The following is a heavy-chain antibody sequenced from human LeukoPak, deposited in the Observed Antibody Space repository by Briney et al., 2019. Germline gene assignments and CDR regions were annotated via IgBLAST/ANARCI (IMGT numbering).Heavy chain of an antibody. V-gene: IGHV4-4*09. CDR3: ARRGAAGRVPIFDY. Sequence: KPSETLSLTCTVSGGSISSYYWSWIRQPPGKGLEWIGYIYTSGSTNYNPSLKSRVTISVDTSKNQFSLKLSSVTAADTAVYYCARRGAAGRVPIFDYWGQGTLVTVSS. D-gene: IGHD6-13*01. CDR2: IYTSGST. CDR1: GGSISSYY. J-gene: IGHJ4*02.